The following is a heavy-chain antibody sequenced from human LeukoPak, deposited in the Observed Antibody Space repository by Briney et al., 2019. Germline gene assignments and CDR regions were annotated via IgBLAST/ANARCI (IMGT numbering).Heavy chain of an antibody. CDR2: IFHSGKT. V-gene: IGHV4-38-2*01. Sequence: SETLSLTCAVSGYSITSGYYWGWIRQSPEKGLEWIGSIFHSGKTYYNLSLKSRVTISVDTSKNQFSLRLTPVTAADTAVYYCARGDIPDYWGQGTLVTVSS. CDR3: ARGDIPDY. D-gene: IGHD2-21*01. J-gene: IGHJ4*02. CDR1: GYSITSGYY.